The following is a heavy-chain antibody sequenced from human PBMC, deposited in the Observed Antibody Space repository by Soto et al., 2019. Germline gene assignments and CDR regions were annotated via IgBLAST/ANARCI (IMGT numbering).Heavy chain of an antibody. V-gene: IGHV3-23*01. D-gene: IGHD3-9*01. Sequence: EVQLLESGGGLVQPGGSLRLSCAASGFTFSSYAMSWVRQAPGKGLEWVSAISGIGGSTYYADSVKGRFTISRDNSKNTLYLQMNSLRAEDTAVYYCAKDPGANYDSLTGYYISADYWGQGTLVTVSS. J-gene: IGHJ4*02. CDR3: AKDPGANYDSLTGYYISADY. CDR1: GFTFSSYA. CDR2: ISGIGGST.